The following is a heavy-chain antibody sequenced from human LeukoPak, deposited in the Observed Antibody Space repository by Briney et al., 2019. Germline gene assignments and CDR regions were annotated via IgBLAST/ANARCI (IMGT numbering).Heavy chain of an antibody. D-gene: IGHD3-22*01. Sequence: PSETLSLTCDVSGASISSYYWSWIRQPPEQRLEWIGYLYYTGSTKYNPSLRSRVTISVDTSKNQISLKLSSVTAADTAVYYCARHLIESGSAYYYAFDYWGQGTLVTVSA. V-gene: IGHV4-59*08. CDR1: GASISSYY. CDR2: LYYTGST. J-gene: IGHJ4*02. CDR3: ARHLIESGSAYYYAFDY.